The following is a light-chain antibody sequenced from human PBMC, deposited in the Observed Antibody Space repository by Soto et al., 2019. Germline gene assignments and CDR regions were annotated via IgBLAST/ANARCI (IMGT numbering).Light chain of an antibody. Sequence: QSALTQPASVSGSPGQSITISCTGTSSDVGGYNYVSWYQQHPGKAPKLIIYEVSNRPSGISNRFSGSKSGNTASLTISGLQAADEADYYCSSYTTSSTYVFGTGTKLTVL. V-gene: IGLV2-14*01. CDR1: SSDVGGYNY. CDR3: SSYTTSSTYV. J-gene: IGLJ1*01. CDR2: EVS.